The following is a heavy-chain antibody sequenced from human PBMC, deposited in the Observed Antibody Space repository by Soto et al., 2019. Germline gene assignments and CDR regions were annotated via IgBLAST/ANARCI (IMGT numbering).Heavy chain of an antibody. D-gene: IGHD4-17*01. CDR3: AKPHIRSYYYYGMDV. CDR2: ISGSGSNT. CDR1: GFTFSSYA. Sequence: PGGSLRLSCSASGFTFSSYAMSWVRQAPGKGLEWVSAISGSGSNTYYADSVKGRFTISRDNSKNTLYLQMNSLRAEDTAVYYCAKPHIRSYYYYGMDVWGQGTTVTVSS. V-gene: IGHV3-23*01. J-gene: IGHJ6*02.